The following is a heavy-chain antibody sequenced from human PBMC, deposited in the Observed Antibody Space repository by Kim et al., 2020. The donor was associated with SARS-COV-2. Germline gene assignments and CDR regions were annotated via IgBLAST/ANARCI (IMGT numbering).Heavy chain of an antibody. D-gene: IGHD3-22*01. V-gene: IGHV3-30*02. J-gene: IGHJ6*02. CDR3: AKDLSVSSGYEIYYYYGMDV. Sequence: RFTISRDNSKNTLYLQMNSLRAEDTAVYYCAKDLSVSSGYEIYYYYGMDVWGQGTTVTVSS.